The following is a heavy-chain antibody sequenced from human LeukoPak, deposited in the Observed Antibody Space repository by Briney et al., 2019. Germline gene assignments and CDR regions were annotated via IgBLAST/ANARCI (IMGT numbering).Heavy chain of an antibody. D-gene: IGHD2-2*01. CDR3: ARHDTNFMVVVPAYYSL. CDR2: MCTSGST. J-gene: IGHJ4*02. V-gene: IGHV4-61*02. CDR1: GGSISSGSYC. Sequence: SETLSLTCTVSGGSISSGSYCWSWIRQPAGKGLEWIGRMCTSGSTNYIPSLKSRVTISVDTSKNQFSLKLSSVTAADTAVYYCARHDTNFMVVVPAYYSLWGQGTLVTVSS.